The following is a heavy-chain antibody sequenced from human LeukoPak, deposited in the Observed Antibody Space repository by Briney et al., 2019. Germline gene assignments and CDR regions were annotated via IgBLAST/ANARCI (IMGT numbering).Heavy chain of an antibody. CDR2: IDPSDSYT. D-gene: IGHD1-14*01. V-gene: IGHV5-10-1*01. J-gene: IGHJ4*02. CDR3: ARLRNRCLDY. Sequence: GESLKISCEGSGYSFTTYWIIWVRQMPGKGLEWMGRIDPSDSYTNYSPSFQGHVTISADKSISTAYLQWSSLKASDTAMYYCARLRNRCLDYWGQGTLVTVSS. CDR1: GYSFTTYW.